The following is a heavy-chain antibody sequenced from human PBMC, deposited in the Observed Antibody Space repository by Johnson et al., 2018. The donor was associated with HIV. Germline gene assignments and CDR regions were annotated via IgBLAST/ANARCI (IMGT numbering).Heavy chain of an antibody. D-gene: IGHD1-7*01. CDR1: GFTFSSSA. J-gene: IGHJ3*02. V-gene: IGHV3-30*04. CDR3: ARYEGNYVAFDI. CDR2: ISYDGSDK. Sequence: QVQLVESGGGVVQPGRSLRLSCAASGFTFSSSAMHWVRQAPAKGLQWVAVISYDGSDKDYADSVKGRFTISRDSSKNTLYLQMNSLRAEDTAVYYCARYEGNYVAFDIWGQGTMVTVSS.